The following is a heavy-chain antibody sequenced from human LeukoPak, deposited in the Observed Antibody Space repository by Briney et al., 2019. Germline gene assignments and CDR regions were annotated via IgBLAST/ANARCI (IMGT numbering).Heavy chain of an antibody. CDR3: ARGQSHVRESLQSVPAASYYFDY. CDR2: INPSGGST. V-gene: IGHV1-46*01. D-gene: IGHD2-2*01. Sequence: GASVKVSCKASGYTFTSYYMHWVRQAPGQGLEWMGIINPSGGSTSYAQKFQGRVTMTRDTSKSTVYMELSSLRSEDTAVYYCARGQSHVRESLQSVPAASYYFDYWGQGTLVTVSS. CDR1: GYTFTSYY. J-gene: IGHJ4*02.